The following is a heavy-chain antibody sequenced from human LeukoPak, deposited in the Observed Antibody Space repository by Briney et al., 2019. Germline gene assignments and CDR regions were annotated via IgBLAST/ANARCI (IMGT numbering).Heavy chain of an antibody. J-gene: IGHJ4*02. V-gene: IGHV3-30*02. CDR2: IRFDVSNN. D-gene: IGHD1-1*01. CDR3: AREVQLERLGFGKEGSAFDY. CDR1: GFTFTNYD. Sequence: GGSLRLSCAASGFTFTNYDMHWVRQAPGKGLEWVAFIRFDVSNNYYAESMKGRFTISRDNSKDTLYLQMNSLRAADTAVYYCAREVQLERLGFGKEGSAFDYWGQGTLVTVSS.